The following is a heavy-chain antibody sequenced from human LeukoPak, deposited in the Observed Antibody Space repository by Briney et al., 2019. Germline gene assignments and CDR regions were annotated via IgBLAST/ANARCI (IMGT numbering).Heavy chain of an antibody. V-gene: IGHV3-21*01. J-gene: IGHJ3*02. Sequence: PGGSLRLSCAASGFTFSSYSMNWVRPAPGKGLECVSSIISSSSYIYYADSVKGRFTISTDNAKNSLYLQMNSLRAEDTAVYFCAREISYGDYPAGDAFDNWGQGTMVTVSS. CDR1: GFTFSSYS. D-gene: IGHD4-17*01. CDR2: IISSSSYI. CDR3: AREISYGDYPAGDAFDN.